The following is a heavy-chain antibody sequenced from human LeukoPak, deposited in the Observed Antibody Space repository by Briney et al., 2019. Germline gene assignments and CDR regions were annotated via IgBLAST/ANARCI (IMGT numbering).Heavy chain of an antibody. CDR2: IKTDGSTT. CDR3: ARDRVAGRRTYYFDY. V-gene: IGHV3-74*01. D-gene: IGHD6-19*01. CDR1: GFTFSSSW. Sequence: GGSLRLSCAVSGFTFSSSWMHWVRQAPGKGLVWVSHIKTDGSTTAYADSVKGRFTISRDNAKNTLYLQMNSLRAEDTAVYYCARDRVAGRRTYYFDYWGQGTLVTVSS. J-gene: IGHJ4*02.